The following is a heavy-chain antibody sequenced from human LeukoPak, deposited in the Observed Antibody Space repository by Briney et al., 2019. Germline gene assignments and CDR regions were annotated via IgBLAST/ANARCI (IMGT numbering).Heavy chain of an antibody. CDR1: GYSIISAHY. D-gene: IGHD6-25*01. CDR2: IYHSGPT. V-gene: IGHV4-38-2*02. J-gene: IGHJ6*03. CDR3: ARDGAASYMDV. Sequence: SDPLSLTCAVSGYSIISAHYWGSIRPPPGTGLEWIGSIYHSGPTSYNPSLKSRVTISVDTSKNQFSLKLSSVTAADTAVYYCARDGAASYMDVWGKGTTVTVSS.